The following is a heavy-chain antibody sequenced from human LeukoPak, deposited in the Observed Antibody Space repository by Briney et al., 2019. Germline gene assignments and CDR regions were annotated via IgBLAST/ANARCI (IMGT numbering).Heavy chain of an antibody. D-gene: IGHD1-26*01. J-gene: IGHJ3*02. Sequence: GASVKVSCKASGYTFTGYYMHWVRQAPGQGLEWMGWINPNSGGTNYAQKFQGRVTMTRDTSISTAYMELSRLRSDDTAVYYCARDLKYSGSYYRAFDIWGQGTMVTVSS. CDR2: INPNSGGT. CDR3: ARDLKYSGSYYRAFDI. CDR1: GYTFTGYY. V-gene: IGHV1-2*02.